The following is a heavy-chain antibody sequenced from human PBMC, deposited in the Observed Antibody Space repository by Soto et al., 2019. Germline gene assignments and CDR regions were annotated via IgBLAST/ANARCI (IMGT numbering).Heavy chain of an antibody. J-gene: IGHJ6*02. CDR2: INPNSGGT. CDR1: GYTFTGYY. D-gene: IGHD6-19*01. Sequence: GASVKVSCKASGYTFTGYYMHWVRQAPGQGLEWMGWINPNSGGTNYAQKFQGWVTMTRDTSISTAYMGLSRLRSDDTAVYYCARDPGIAVAGLRHGMDVWGQGTTVTVSS. CDR3: ARDPGIAVAGLRHGMDV. V-gene: IGHV1-2*04.